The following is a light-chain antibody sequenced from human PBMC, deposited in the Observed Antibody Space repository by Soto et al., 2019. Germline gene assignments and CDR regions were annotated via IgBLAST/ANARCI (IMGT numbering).Light chain of an antibody. CDR1: QSVSSY. Sequence: EIVLTQSPATLSLSPGERATLSCRASQSVSSYLAWYQQKSGQAPRLLIYDASNMATGIPARFSGSGSGTDFTLTISSLEPEDFAVYYCQQRSNWPITFGQGTRLEIK. V-gene: IGKV3-11*01. CDR3: QQRSNWPIT. J-gene: IGKJ5*01. CDR2: DAS.